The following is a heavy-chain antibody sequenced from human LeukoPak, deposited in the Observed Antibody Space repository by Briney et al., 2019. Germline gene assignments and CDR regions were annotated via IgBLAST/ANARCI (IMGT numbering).Heavy chain of an antibody. CDR3: ARERSSSWYGTFDY. CDR2: ISYDGSNK. J-gene: IGHJ4*02. Sequence: PGGSLRLSCAASGFTFSSYAMHWVRQAPGKGLEWVAAISYDGSNKYYADSVKGRFTISRDNSKNTLYLQMNSLRAEDTAVYYCARERSSSWYGTFDYWGQGTLVTVSS. CDR1: GFTFSSYA. V-gene: IGHV3-30*04. D-gene: IGHD6-13*01.